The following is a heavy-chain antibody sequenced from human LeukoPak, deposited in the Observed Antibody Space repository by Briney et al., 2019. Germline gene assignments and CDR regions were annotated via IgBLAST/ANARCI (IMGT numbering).Heavy chain of an antibody. J-gene: IGHJ3*02. CDR1: GFTFSSYA. Sequence: GGSLRLSCAASGFTFSSYAMHWVRQAPGKGLEWVAVISYDGSNKYYADSVKGRFTISRDNSKNTLCLQMNSLRAEDTAVYYCARDREEIVVVAASGDAFDIWGQGTMVTVSS. V-gene: IGHV3-30-3*01. D-gene: IGHD2-15*01. CDR2: ISYDGSNK. CDR3: ARDREEIVVVAASGDAFDI.